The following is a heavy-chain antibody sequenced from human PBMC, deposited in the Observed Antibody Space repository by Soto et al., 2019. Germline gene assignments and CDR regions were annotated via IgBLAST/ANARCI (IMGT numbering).Heavy chain of an antibody. CDR3: AREDGSGSYSH. D-gene: IGHD3-10*01. CDR2: IYYSGST. CDR1: GGSLSSFY. Sequence: SETPSLPRTVSGGSLSSFYWSWVRQPPGKGLEWIGYIYYSGSTNYNPSLKSRVTISVGTSKNQFSLRLSSVTAADTAVYYCAREDGSGSYSHWGQGTLVTVSS. J-gene: IGHJ4*02. V-gene: IGHV4-59*01.